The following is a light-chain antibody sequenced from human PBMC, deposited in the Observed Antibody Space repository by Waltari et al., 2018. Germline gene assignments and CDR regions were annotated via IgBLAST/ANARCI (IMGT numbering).Light chain of an antibody. CDR2: RAS. Sequence: DIQMTQSPSSLSASIGDRVTITCRTSQGIAFYLNWYQQKPGQAPKLLIYRASNLQSGVPSRFSGRGSGTDFTLSISSLQPEDFATYYCQQYDNLLYTFGQGTKLEIK. CDR1: QGIAFY. J-gene: IGKJ2*01. V-gene: IGKV1-39*01. CDR3: QQYDNLLYT.